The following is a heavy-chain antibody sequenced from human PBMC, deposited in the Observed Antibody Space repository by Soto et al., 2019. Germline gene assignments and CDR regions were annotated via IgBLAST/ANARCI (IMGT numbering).Heavy chain of an antibody. D-gene: IGHD3-3*01. CDR1: GYTNTIDG. J-gene: IGHJ6*03. CDR2: ISAYNGNT. Sequence: ASVKGSCQAFGYTNTIDGGGWVRQAPGQRPEWMGWISAYNGNTNYAQKLQGRVTMTTDTSTSTAYMELRSLRSDDTAVYYCARDPNWSGYRPIYYYYMDVWGKGTTVTVSS. V-gene: IGHV1-18*01. CDR3: ARDPNWSGYRPIYYYYMDV.